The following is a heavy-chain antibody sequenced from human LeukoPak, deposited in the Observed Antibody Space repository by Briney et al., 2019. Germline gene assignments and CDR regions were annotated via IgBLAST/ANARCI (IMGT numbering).Heavy chain of an antibody. J-gene: IGHJ4*02. CDR3: ARTSDPVVVAAMGFDY. D-gene: IGHD2-15*01. CDR2: ISSSSSTI. Sequence: GGSLRLSCAASGFTFSSYSMNWVRQAPGKGLEWVSYISSSSSTIYYADSVKGRFTISRDNAKNSLYLQMNSLRDEDTAVYYCARTSDPVVVAAMGFDYWGQGTLVTVSS. V-gene: IGHV3-48*02. CDR1: GFTFSSYS.